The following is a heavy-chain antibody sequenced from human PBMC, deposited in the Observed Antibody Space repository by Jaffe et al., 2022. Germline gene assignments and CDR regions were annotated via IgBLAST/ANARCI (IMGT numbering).Heavy chain of an antibody. D-gene: IGHD2-2*02. CDR3: AKDPAGYTTSPKGFDS. J-gene: IGHJ4*02. V-gene: IGHV3-30*02. CDR1: GFSFISYG. CDR2: IQYGGSDK. Sequence: QVQLVESGGGVVQPGGSLRLSCAASGFSFISYGMHWVRQAPGKGLEWVAFIQYGGSDKHYADSVKGRFIVSRDNSKNTLYLHMNSLRLEDTAIYYCAKDPAGYTTSPKGFDSWGQGTLVTVSS.